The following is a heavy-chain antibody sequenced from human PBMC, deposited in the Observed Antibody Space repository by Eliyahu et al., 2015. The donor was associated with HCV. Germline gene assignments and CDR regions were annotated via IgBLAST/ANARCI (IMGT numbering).Heavy chain of an antibody. D-gene: IGHD3-22*01. Sequence: EVQLLESGGGLVQPGGSLRLSCAASGFTFSSYAMSWVRQAPGKGLEWVSVIYSGGSSTYYADSVKGRFTISRDNSKNTLYLQMNSLRAEDTAVYYCAKGGRITMIVVVNQAFDYWGQGTLVTVSS. V-gene: IGHV3-23*03. J-gene: IGHJ4*02. CDR1: GFTFSSYA. CDR2: IYSGGSST. CDR3: AKGGRITMIVVVNQAFDY.